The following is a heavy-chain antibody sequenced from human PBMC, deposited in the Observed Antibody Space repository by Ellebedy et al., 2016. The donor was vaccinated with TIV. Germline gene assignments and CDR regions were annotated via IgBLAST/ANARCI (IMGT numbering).Heavy chain of an antibody. Sequence: GESLKISCAASGFTLSHFAMHWVRQGPGKGLEWVAVISYDGSNEYYADSVKGRFTVSRDNSQNTLYLQMTSLRVDDTAVYYCATDPDGVYGDTSAYWGRGTLVTVSS. D-gene: IGHD4-17*01. V-gene: IGHV3-30*14. CDR3: ATDPDGVYGDTSAY. J-gene: IGHJ4*02. CDR2: ISYDGSNE. CDR1: GFTLSHFA.